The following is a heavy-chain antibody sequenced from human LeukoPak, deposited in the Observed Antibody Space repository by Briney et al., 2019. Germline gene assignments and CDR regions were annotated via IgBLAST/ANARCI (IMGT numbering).Heavy chain of an antibody. CDR1: GYRFTSYC. CDR2: INPADSDT. D-gene: IGHD4-23*01. J-gene: IGHJ4*02. CDR3: ARRYLSGSYGGHFDY. Sequence: GESLQISCQCSGYRFTSYCIAWVRQMPGQGLEWMGIINPADSDTRYSPSVQGQVTISADKSISTAYLQWSSLKASDTAMYYCARRYLSGSYGGHFDYWGQGSLVIVSS. V-gene: IGHV5-51*01.